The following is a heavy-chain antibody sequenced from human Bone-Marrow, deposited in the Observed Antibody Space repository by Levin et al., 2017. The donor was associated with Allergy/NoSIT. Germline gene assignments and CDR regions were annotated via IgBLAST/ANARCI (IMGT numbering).Heavy chain of an antibody. J-gene: IGHJ3*02. D-gene: IGHD2-2*01. CDR3: ASLIVVVPAATRDAFDI. CDR1: GYSFTSYW. V-gene: IGHV5-10-1*01. CDR2: IDPSDSYT. Sequence: KVSCKGSGYSFTSYWISWVRQMPGKGLEWMGRIDPSDSYTNYSPSFQGHVTISADKSISTAYLQWSSLKASDTAMYYCASLIVVVPAATRDAFDIWGQGTMVTVSS.